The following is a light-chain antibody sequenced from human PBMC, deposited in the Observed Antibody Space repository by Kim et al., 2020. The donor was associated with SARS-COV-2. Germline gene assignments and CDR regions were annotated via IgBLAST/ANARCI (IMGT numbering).Light chain of an antibody. CDR1: RSDVGGYKF. CDR2: DVS. J-gene: IGLJ2*01. CDR3: CSYAGSYIWV. V-gene: IGLV2-11*01. Sequence: GQSVTISCSGTRSDVGGYKFVSWYQQHPGKVPKLIIYDVSKWPSGVPDRFSGSKSGNTASLTISGLQAEDEADYYCCSYAGSYIWVFGGGTQLTVL.